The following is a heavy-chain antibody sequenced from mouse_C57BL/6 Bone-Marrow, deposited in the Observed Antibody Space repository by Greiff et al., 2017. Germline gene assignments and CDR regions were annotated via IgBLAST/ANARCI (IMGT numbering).Heavy chain of an antibody. D-gene: IGHD2-2*01. CDR3: ARHEEGLWLRRSWFAY. CDR1: GYTFTEYT. V-gene: IGHV1-62-2*01. Sequence: VQLQQSGAELVKPGASVKLSCKASGYTFTEYTIHWVKQRSGQGLEWIGWFYPGSGSIKYNEKFKDKATVTADKSSSTVYMELSSLTSEDSAVYFCARHEEGLWLRRSWFAYWGQGTLVTVSA. CDR2: FYPGSGSI. J-gene: IGHJ3*01.